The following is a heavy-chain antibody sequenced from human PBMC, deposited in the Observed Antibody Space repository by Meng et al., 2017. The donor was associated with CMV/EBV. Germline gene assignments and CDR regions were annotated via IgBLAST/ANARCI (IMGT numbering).Heavy chain of an antibody. CDR1: GYTFTSYD. Sequence: ASVKVSCKASGYTFTSYDINWVRQATGQGLEWMGWMNPNSGNTGYAQKFQGRVTITRNTSISTADMELSSLRSEDTAVYYCARTTHSGDVGVDYWGQGTLVTVSS. J-gene: IGHJ4*02. D-gene: IGHD5-12*01. CDR2: MNPNSGNT. CDR3: ARTTHSGDVGVDY. V-gene: IGHV1-8*03.